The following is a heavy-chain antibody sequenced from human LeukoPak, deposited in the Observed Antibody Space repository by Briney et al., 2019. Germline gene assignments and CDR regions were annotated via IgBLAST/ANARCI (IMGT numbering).Heavy chain of an antibody. CDR1: GGSISSYY. D-gene: IGHD3-22*01. V-gene: IGHV4-59*08. J-gene: IGHJ4*02. Sequence: SETLSLTCTVSGGSISSYYWSWIRQPPGKGLEWIGYIYYSGSTNYNPSLKSRVTISVDTSKNQFSLKLSSATAADTAVYYCARLRGYYDSSGHLDYWGQGTLVTVSS. CDR2: IYYSGST. CDR3: ARLRGYYDSSGHLDY.